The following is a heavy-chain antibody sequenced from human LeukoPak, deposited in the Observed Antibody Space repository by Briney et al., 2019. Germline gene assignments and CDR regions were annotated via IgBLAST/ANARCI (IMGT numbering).Heavy chain of an antibody. CDR2: IYPGDSDT. CDR3: ARLVSVTTIDY. Sequence: GESLKTSWKCSGYSFTNYWIGWVRQTPGKGLEWMGIIYPGDSDTRYSPSFQGQVTISADKSISTAYLQWSSLKASDTAMYYCARLVSVTTIDYWGQGTLVTVSS. J-gene: IGHJ4*02. CDR1: GYSFTNYW. D-gene: IGHD4-11*01. V-gene: IGHV5-51*01.